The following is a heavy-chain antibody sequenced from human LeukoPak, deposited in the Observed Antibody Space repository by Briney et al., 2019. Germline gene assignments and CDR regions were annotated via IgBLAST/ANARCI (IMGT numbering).Heavy chain of an antibody. CDR1: GGSFSGYY. V-gene: IGHV4-34*01. J-gene: IGHJ4*02. CDR2: INHSGST. Sequence: SETLSLTCAVYGGSFSGYYWSWIRQPPGKGLEWIGEINHSGSTNYNPSLKSRVTISVDTSKNQFSLKLSSVTAADTALYYCATGVEKGRFDYWGQGTLVPVSS. CDR3: ATGVEKGRFDY.